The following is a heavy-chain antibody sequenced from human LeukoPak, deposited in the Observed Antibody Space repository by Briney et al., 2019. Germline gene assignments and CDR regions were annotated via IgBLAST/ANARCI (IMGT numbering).Heavy chain of an antibody. V-gene: IGHV4-39*07. CDR2: IYYSGST. CDR1: GGSISSSSYY. D-gene: IGHD3-10*01. J-gene: IGHJ4*02. CDR3: ASGKLYYYGSGSFDY. Sequence: SETLSLTCTVSGGSISSSSYYWGWIRQPPGKGLEWIGSIYYSGSTYYNPSLKSRVTISVDRSKNQFSLKLSSVTAADTAVYYCASGKLYYYGSGSFDYWGQGTLVTVSS.